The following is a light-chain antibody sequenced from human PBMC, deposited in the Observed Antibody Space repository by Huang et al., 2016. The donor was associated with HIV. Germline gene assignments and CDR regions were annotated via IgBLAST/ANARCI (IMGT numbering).Light chain of an antibody. Sequence: EIVMTQSPATLSLSAGERATLSCRASPSVKSKLAWYQQKPGQAPSLLIYGASTSATGVPGRFSGSGCGTKFTLTISSLQSEDFAVYYCQQYSKWPPNTFGQGTKLESK. J-gene: IGKJ2*01. CDR1: PSVKSK. V-gene: IGKV3-15*01. CDR2: GAS. CDR3: QQYSKWPPNT.